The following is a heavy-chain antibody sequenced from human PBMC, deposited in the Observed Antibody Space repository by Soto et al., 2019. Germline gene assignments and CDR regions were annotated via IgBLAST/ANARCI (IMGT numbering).Heavy chain of an antibody. V-gene: IGHV4-59*01. CDR2: IYYSGST. CDR3: ARQQWLVLNAFDI. J-gene: IGHJ3*02. Sequence: PSETLSLTCTVSGGSISNYYWTWIRQPPGKGLEWIGYIYYSGSTNYNPSLKSRVTISVDTSKNQFSLKLSSVTAADTAVYYCARQQWLVLNAFDIWGQGTMVTVSS. D-gene: IGHD6-19*01. CDR1: GGSISNYY.